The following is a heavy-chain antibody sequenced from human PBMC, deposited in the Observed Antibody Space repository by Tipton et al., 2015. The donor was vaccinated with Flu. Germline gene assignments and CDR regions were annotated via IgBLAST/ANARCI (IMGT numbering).Heavy chain of an antibody. V-gene: IGHV4-38-2*01. Sequence: SGDSIRSDYYWGWIRQPPGKGLEWIGHIFHTGTTYHNPSLKSRVTMSVDSSKNQFSLKVFSVTAADTAVYYCARRVYSNYVSDPKSWFDPWGQGILVTVSS. D-gene: IGHD4-11*01. CDR3: ARRVYSNYVSDPKSWFDP. CDR2: IFHTGTT. CDR1: GDSIRSDYY. J-gene: IGHJ5*02.